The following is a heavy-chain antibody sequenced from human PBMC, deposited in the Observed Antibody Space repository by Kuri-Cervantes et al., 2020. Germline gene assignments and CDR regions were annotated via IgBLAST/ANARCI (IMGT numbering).Heavy chain of an antibody. D-gene: IGHD2-15*01. J-gene: IGHJ5*02. CDR2: IIPIFGTA. CDR3: ARDRRRPYCSGGSCYSGGWFDP. V-gene: IGHV1-69*13. Sequence: SVKVSCKASGGTFSSYAISWVRQAPGQGLEWMGGIIPIFGTANYAQKFQGRVTITADESTSTAYMELSRLRSDDTAVYYCARDRRRPYCSGGSCYSGGWFDPWGQGTLVTVSS. CDR1: GGTFSSYA.